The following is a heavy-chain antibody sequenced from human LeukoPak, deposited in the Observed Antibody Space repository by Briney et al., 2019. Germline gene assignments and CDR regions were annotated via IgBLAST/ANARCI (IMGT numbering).Heavy chain of an antibody. J-gene: IGHJ6*04. Sequence: GGSLRLSCAASGFTFDDYAMHCVRQAPGEGLEWVSLISWDGGTTYYADSVKGRFTISRDNSKNSLYLQMNSLRAEDTALYYCAKDSAGAAGSNYYYGMDVWGKGTTVTVSS. CDR3: AKDSAGAAGSNYYYGMDV. CDR2: ISWDGGTT. D-gene: IGHD6-13*01. V-gene: IGHV3-43D*04. CDR1: GFTFDDYA.